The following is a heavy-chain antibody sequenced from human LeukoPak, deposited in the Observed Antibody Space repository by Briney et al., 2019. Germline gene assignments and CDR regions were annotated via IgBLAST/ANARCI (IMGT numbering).Heavy chain of an antibody. D-gene: IGHD5-18*01. J-gene: IGHJ4*02. CDR3: ARGENNYGYYYFDY. CDR1: GFTFSTYS. V-gene: IGHV3-21*01. CDR2: ISSSSSYI. Sequence: GGSLRLSCAASGFTFSTYSMNWVRQAPGKGLEWVSSISSSSSYIYYAESVKGRFTISRDNAKNSLYLQMNSLRAEDTAVYYCARGENNYGYYYFDYWGQGTLVTVSS.